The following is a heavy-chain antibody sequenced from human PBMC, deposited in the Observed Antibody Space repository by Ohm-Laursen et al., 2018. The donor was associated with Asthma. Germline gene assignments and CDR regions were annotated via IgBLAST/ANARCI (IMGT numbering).Heavy chain of an antibody. J-gene: IGHJ4*02. CDR3: VASRQSAWGWDL. Sequence: SQTLSLTCTVSGGSITSYGYYWSWIRQLPGQGLEWNGEITHAGYANYNASLESRVSISVDTSKEQFSLIVNSVTHADTAVYFCVASRQSAWGWDLWGQGTLVTVSS. CDR1: GGSITSYGYY. V-gene: IGHV4-31*03. D-gene: IGHD1-26*01. CDR2: ITHAGYA.